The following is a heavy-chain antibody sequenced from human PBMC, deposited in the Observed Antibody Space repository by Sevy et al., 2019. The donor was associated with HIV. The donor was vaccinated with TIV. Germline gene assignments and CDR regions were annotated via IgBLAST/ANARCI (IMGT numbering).Heavy chain of an antibody. V-gene: IGHV3-66*02. CDR3: ARGAQQQWLARGAFDI. CDR2: IYSGGST. CDR1: GFTVSSNY. D-gene: IGHD6-19*01. J-gene: IGHJ3*02. Sequence: GGSLRLSCAASGFTVSSNYMSWVRQAPGKGLEWVSVIYSGGSTYYADSVKGRFTISRDNSKNTLYLQMNSLRAEDTAVYYCARGAQQQWLARGAFDIWGQGTMVTVSS.